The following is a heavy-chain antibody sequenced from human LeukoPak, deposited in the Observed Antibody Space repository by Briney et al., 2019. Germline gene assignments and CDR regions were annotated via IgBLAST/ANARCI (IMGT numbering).Heavy chain of an antibody. Sequence: ASVKVSCKVSGYTLTELSMHWVRQAPGKGLEWMGGFDPEDGETIYAQKFQGRVTMTEDTSTDTAYMELSSLRSEDTAVYYCARGDYYDSSGSRSGFDYWGQGTLVTVSS. J-gene: IGHJ4*02. CDR1: GYTLTELS. CDR3: ARGDYYDSSGSRSGFDY. D-gene: IGHD3-22*01. CDR2: FDPEDGET. V-gene: IGHV1-24*01.